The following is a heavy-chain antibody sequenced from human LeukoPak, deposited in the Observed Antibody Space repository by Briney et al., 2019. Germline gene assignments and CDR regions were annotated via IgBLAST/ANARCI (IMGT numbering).Heavy chain of an antibody. D-gene: IGHD5-18*01. V-gene: IGHV4-39*01. J-gene: IGHJ4*02. CDR2: IYYSGST. CDR3: ARPQYSYGYFEY. CDR1: GGSIFSSSCY. Sequence: SETLSLTCIVSGGSIFSSSCYWGWIRQPPGKGLEWIGSIYYSGSTYYNPSLKSRVTISVDTSKNQFSLKLSSVTAADTAVYYSARPQYSYGYFEYWGQGTLVTVSS.